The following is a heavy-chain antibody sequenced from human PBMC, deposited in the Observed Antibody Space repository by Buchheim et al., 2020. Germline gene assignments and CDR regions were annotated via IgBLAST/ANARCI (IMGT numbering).Heavy chain of an antibody. CDR2: ISSSSSYT. Sequence: QVQLVESGGGLVKPGGSLRLSCAASGFTFSDYYMSWIRQAPGKGLEWVSYISSSSSYTNYADSLMCRFTISRDNAKNSLYLQRNSLRAEDTAVYYCAREPCTNGVCYADYWGQGTL. CDR3: AREPCTNGVCYADY. V-gene: IGHV3-11*05. CDR1: GFTFSDYY. D-gene: IGHD2-8*01. J-gene: IGHJ4*02.